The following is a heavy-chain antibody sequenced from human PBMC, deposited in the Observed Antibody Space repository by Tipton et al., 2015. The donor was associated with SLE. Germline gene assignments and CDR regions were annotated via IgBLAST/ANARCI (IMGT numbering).Heavy chain of an antibody. CDR3: ARDEWLPPCGY. Sequence: QLVQSGSEVKKPGTSVKVSCKASGYRFKDYGITWVRQAPGQELEWMGWISGDLGNTNYPQKFQGRVTMTIDPSTSTTYMELRSLTSDDTAVYYCARDEWLPPCGYWGQGTLVTVSA. V-gene: IGHV1-18*04. CDR1: GYRFKDYG. CDR2: ISGDLGNT. J-gene: IGHJ4*02. D-gene: IGHD5-12*01.